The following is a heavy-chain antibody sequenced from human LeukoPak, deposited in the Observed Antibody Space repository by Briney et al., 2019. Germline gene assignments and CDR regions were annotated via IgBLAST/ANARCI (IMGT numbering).Heavy chain of an antibody. J-gene: IGHJ4*02. D-gene: IGHD6-19*01. Sequence: GGSLRLSCAASGFTFSSYAMSGLPQAPGKALEGVLTVSAGGDSTYYEDSVKGRFTISRDNSKKTLSLQMSTLRAEDTAIYYCTKRLTLAGTFDYWGQGTLVTVSS. V-gene: IGHV3-23*01. CDR2: VSAGGDST. CDR1: GFTFSSYA. CDR3: TKRLTLAGTFDY.